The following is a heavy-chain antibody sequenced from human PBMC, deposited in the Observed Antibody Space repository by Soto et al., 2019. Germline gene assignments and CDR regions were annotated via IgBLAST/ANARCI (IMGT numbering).Heavy chain of an antibody. CDR3: ARDFTPPDY. V-gene: IGHV1-18*01. CDR2: IRGYNGKT. J-gene: IGHJ4*02. CDR1: VYTFTSYG. Sequence: QVQLVQSGAEVKKPGASVKVSCKASVYTFTSYGISWGRKAPGQGLEWMGWIRGYNGKTNFAQELQGRVTMTTDTSTSTAYKELRSLGSDDTVVYYWARDFTPPDYWGQGNLVTVSS.